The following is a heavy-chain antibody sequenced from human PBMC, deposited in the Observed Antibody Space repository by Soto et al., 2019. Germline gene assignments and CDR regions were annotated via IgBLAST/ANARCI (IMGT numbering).Heavy chain of an antibody. D-gene: IGHD2-2*01. V-gene: IGHV4-34*01. CDR2: INHSGST. CDR1: GGSFSGYY. CDR3: ARGGYCSSTSCFNDAFDI. J-gene: IGHJ3*02. Sequence: SETLSLTCAVYGGSFSGYYWSWIRQPPGKGLEWIGEINHSGSTNYNPSLKSRVTISVDTSKNQFSLKLSSVTAADTAVYYCARGGYCSSTSCFNDAFDIWGQGTMVTVS.